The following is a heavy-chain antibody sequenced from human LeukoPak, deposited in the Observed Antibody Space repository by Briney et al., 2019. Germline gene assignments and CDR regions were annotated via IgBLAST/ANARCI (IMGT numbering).Heavy chain of an antibody. CDR1: GGSISSGDYY. Sequence: PSETLSLTCTVSGGSISSGDYYWSWIRQPPGKGLEWIGYIYYSGSTYYNPSLKSRVTISVDTSKNQFSLKLSSVTAADTAVYYCARVGDGYGNNPLDYWGQGTLVTVSS. J-gene: IGHJ4*02. V-gene: IGHV4-30-4*02. D-gene: IGHD5-24*01. CDR3: ARVGDGYGNNPLDY. CDR2: IYYSGST.